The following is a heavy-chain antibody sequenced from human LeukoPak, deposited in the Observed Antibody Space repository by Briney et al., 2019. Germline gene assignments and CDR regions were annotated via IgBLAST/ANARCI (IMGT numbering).Heavy chain of an antibody. CDR1: GFTFSGFA. V-gene: IGHV3-23*01. CDR2: ITTGGGET. Sequence: GGSLRLSCATSGFTFSGFAMCWVRQAPGKGLEWVSAITTGGGETNYADSVKGRFTISRDNSKSTLFLQMHSLRGDDTAVYYCAKGHYDDWYYFDYWGQGALVTVSS. J-gene: IGHJ4*02. CDR3: AKGHYDDWYYFDY. D-gene: IGHD3-3*01.